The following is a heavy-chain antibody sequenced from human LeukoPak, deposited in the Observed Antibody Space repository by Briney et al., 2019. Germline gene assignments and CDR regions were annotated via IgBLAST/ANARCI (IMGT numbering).Heavy chain of an antibody. V-gene: IGHV3-48*03. CDR2: IDSSGSTI. CDR1: GFTFSSFE. Sequence: GGSLRLSCAASGFTFSSFEMHWVRQAPGKGLEWVSYIDSSGSTIYYADSVKGRFAISRDNAKNSLYLQMNSLRAEDTAVYYCARDPLSSSSFDLWGQGTLVTVSS. D-gene: IGHD6-13*01. CDR3: ARDPLSSSSFDL. J-gene: IGHJ4*02.